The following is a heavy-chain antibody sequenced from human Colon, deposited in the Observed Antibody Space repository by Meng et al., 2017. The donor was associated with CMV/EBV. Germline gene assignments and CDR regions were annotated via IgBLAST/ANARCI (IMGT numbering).Heavy chain of an antibody. CDR2: IIPMFGSP. D-gene: IGHD6-13*01. Sequence: QDQLVQAGAEVKKPGSPVKGSCKASGGTFDTSTFNWVRQAPGQGLEWMGGIIPMFGSPSYSQNFRGRVTITADELEVNSLRSEDTAVYYCARGKQAGFDLWGQGTLVTVSS. J-gene: IGHJ5*02. CDR3: ARGKQAGFDL. CDR1: GGTFDTST. V-gene: IGHV1-69*12.